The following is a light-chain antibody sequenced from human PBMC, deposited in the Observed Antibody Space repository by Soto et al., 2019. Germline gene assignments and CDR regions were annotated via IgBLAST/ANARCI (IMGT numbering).Light chain of an antibody. CDR1: QSLLHSDGYNY. CDR2: LAS. V-gene: IGKV2-28*01. J-gene: IGKJ4*01. CDR3: MQALQTPT. Sequence: EIVMTQSPLSLPVTPGEPASISCRSSQSLLHSDGYNYLAWYLQKPGHSPQLLIDLASSRATGVPDRFSGSGSGTDFTLKISRVEAEDVGVYYCMQALQTPTVGGGTKVDIK.